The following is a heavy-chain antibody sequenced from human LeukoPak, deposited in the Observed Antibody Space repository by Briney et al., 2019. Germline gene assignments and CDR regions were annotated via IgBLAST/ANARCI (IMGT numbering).Heavy chain of an antibody. CDR3: ARDGTNGDNNFVY. J-gene: IGHJ4*02. Sequence: ASVKVSCKASGYTFTGYYMHWVRQAPGQGLEWMGWINPNSGGTNYAQKFQGWVTMTRDTSISTAYMELSRLRSDDTAVYYCARDGTNGDNNFVYWGQGTLVTVSS. CDR1: GYTFTGYY. V-gene: IGHV1-2*04. D-gene: IGHD4-17*01. CDR2: INPNSGGT.